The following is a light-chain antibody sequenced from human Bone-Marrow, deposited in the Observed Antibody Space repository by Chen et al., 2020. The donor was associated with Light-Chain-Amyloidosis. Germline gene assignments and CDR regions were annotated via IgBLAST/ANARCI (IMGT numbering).Light chain of an antibody. V-gene: IGLV3-21*02. CDR1: NIGSTS. CDR3: QVWDRSSDRPV. J-gene: IGLJ3*02. CDR2: DDS. Sequence: SYVLTKPSSVSVGPGQTATIPCGGNNIGSTSAHWYKQTPGQAPLLVVYDDSDRPSGIPGRLSGSNSGNTATLTISRVEAGDEADYYCQVWDRSSDRPVFGGGTKLTVL.